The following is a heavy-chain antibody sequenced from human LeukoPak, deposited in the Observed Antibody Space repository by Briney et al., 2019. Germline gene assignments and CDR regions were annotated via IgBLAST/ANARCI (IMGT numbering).Heavy chain of an antibody. CDR1: GFPFSSYW. D-gene: IGHD5-24*01. CDR2: IKQDGSKK. J-gene: IGHJ4*02. Sequence: GGSLRLSCVASGFPFSSYWMTWVRQAPRKGLEWVANIKQDGSKKSYVDSVKGRFTISRDNAKNSLYLQMNSLRAEDTAIYYCTRVGYIDEGIDYWGQGTLVTVSS. V-gene: IGHV3-7*04. CDR3: TRVGYIDEGIDY.